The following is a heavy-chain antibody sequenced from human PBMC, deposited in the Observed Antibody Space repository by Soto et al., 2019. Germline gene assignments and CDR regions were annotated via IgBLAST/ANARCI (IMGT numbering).Heavy chain of an antibody. CDR2: ISAYNGNS. J-gene: IGHJ5*02. CDR1: GYNFIGYG. V-gene: IGHV1-18*01. D-gene: IGHD1-1*01. Sequence: VQSGAEVKKPGASVKVSCKASGYNFIGYGITWVRQAPGQGLEWMGWISAYNGNSNYAQSLQDRVTMTTDSSTATASLELRSLRPDDTAVYSCARGMYMAWCDPWGQGTPVTVSS. CDR3: ARGMYMAWCDP.